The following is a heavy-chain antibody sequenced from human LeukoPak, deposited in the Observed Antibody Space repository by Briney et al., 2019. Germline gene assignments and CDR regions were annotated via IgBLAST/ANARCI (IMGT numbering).Heavy chain of an antibody. CDR3: AMENKTLGRGGY. CDR2: IYTSGST. J-gene: IGHJ4*02. D-gene: IGHD1/OR15-1a*01. Sequence: SETLSLTCTVSGGSISSYYWSWIRQPAGKGLEWIGRIYTSGSTNYNPSLKSRVTMSVDTSKNQFSLKLSPVTAADTAVYYCAMENKTLGRGGYWGQGTLVTVSS. V-gene: IGHV4-4*07. CDR1: GGSISSYY.